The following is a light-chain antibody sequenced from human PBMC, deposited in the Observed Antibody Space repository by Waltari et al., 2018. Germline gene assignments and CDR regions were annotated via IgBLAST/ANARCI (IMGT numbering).Light chain of an antibody. CDR2: LGS. Sequence: IVMTQSPFSLPVTPGEPASISCRSSQSLLHSKGYNYLDWYLQKPGQSPQLLIYLGSNRASGVPDRFSGSGSGTDFTLKISRVEAEDVGVYYCMQALQTPRTFGQGTKLDLK. V-gene: IGKV2-28*01. CDR1: QSLLHSKGYNY. J-gene: IGKJ2*02. CDR3: MQALQTPRT.